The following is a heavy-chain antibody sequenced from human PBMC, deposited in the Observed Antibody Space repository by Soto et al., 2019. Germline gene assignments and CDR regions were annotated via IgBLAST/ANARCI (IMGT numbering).Heavy chain of an antibody. V-gene: IGHV1-2*02. CDR1: GYTFTGYY. J-gene: IGHJ6*02. CDR2: INPNSGGT. CDR3: ARDPTPSITGTSYYYGMDV. D-gene: IGHD1-20*01. Sequence: ASVKVSCKASGYTFTGYYMHWVRQAPGQGLEWMGWINPNSGGTNYAQKFQGRVTMTRDTSISTAYMELSRLRSDDTAVYYCARDPTPSITGTSYYYGMDVWGQGTTVTVSS.